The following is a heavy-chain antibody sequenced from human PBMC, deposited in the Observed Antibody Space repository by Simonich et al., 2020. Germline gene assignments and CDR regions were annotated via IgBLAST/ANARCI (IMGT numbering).Heavy chain of an antibody. CDR3: ARRPRLTNFADAFDI. Sequence: QLQLQESGPGLVKPSETLSLTCTVSGGSISSSSYYWGWIRQPPGKGLEWIGSIYYSGSTYDNPSLKSLVTISVDTSKNQFSLKLSSVTAADTAVYYCARRPRLTNFADAFDIWGQGTMVTVSS. J-gene: IGHJ3*02. CDR2: IYYSGST. CDR1: GGSISSSSYY. D-gene: IGHD4-4*01. V-gene: IGHV4-39*01.